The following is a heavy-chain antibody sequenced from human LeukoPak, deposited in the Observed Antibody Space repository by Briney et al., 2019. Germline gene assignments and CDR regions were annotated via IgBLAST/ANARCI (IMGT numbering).Heavy chain of an antibody. CDR2: ISRNGAVT. Sequence: GGSLRLSCAASGLIFDDYTMHWVRQAPGKGLEWVSLISRNGAVTKYADSVRGRFTVSRDNSKNSLYLQMNSLTTEDTALYYCAKGPTIPLYPSGSYYETKAQFDVWGQGTLVTVSS. CDR1: GLIFDDYT. J-gene: IGHJ4*02. CDR3: AKGPTIPLYPSGSYYETKAQFDV. D-gene: IGHD3-10*01. V-gene: IGHV3-43*01.